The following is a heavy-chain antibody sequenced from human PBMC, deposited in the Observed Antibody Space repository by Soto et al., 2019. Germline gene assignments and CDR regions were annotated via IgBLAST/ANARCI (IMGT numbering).Heavy chain of an antibody. CDR3: ARERSVGYCITTTCPKPFYYYAMDV. Sequence: SVKVSCKPSGGTFTNYAFSWVRQAPGQWLEWMGGIIPIFGTPDYAQNFQGRVTITADASPRTAPMELSSLSSDDTAVYYFARERSVGYCITTTCPKPFYYYAMDVWGQGTTVTVSS. D-gene: IGHD2-2*01. J-gene: IGHJ6*02. CDR2: IIPIFGTP. CDR1: GGTFTNYA. V-gene: IGHV1-69*13.